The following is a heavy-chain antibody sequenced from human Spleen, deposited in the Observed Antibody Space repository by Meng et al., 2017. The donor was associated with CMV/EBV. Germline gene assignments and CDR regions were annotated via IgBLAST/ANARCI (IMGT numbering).Heavy chain of an antibody. V-gene: IGHV2-5*02. Sequence: QHNSMEAAPTPVKPTHTLTLTCTFSWFSLRTSGVGVGWIRQPPGKALEWLALIYWDDDKRYSPSLKSRLTITKDTSKNQVVLTMTNMDPVDTATYYCAHTPSLITGTTWFDPWGQGTLVTVSS. CDR2: IYWDDDK. CDR3: AHTPSLITGTTWFDP. J-gene: IGHJ5*02. D-gene: IGHD1-20*01. CDR1: WFSLRTSGVG.